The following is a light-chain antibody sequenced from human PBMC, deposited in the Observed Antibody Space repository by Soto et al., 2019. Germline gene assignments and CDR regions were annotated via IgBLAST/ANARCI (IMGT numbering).Light chain of an antibody. J-gene: IGLJ1*01. V-gene: IGLV2-11*01. Sequence: QSVLTQPRSVSGSPGQSVTISCTGTSIDVGAHDYVPWYQQHPGKAPKLLIYHVRKRPSGVPGRFSGSKSGNTASLTISGLQAEDEADYYCCTNAGSYKVFGIGTKVTVL. CDR2: HVR. CDR1: SIDVGAHDY. CDR3: CTNAGSYKV.